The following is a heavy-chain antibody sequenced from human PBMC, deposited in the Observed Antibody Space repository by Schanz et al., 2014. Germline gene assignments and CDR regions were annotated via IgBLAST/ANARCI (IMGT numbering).Heavy chain of an antibody. D-gene: IGHD6-13*01. CDR1: GFTFSTYA. V-gene: IGHV3-23*04. CDR3: AREQIMAAAGLVDY. Sequence: VQLVESGGGLVKPGGSLRLSCAASGFTFSTYAMSWVRQAPGKGLEWVSAISGSGGSTYYADSVKGRFTISRDNAKNTLYLQMNSLRAEDTAVYYCAREQIMAAAGLVDYWGHGTLVTVSS. J-gene: IGHJ4*01. CDR2: ISGSGGST.